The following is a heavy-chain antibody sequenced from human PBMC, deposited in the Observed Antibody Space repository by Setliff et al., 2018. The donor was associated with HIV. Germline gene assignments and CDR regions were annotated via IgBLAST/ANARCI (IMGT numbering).Heavy chain of an antibody. CDR1: GYTFTNYF. Sequence: ASVKVSCKASGYTFTNYFIHWVRQAPGQGLEWMEIVNPSDGSTSNSQKFQGRVTMTRDTSTSTVYMEVNSLRSEDTAVYFCASTSSALTTRGEYYFDYWGQGTLVTVSS. D-gene: IGHD4-4*01. CDR2: VNPSDGST. CDR3: ASTSSALTTRGEYYFDY. J-gene: IGHJ4*02. V-gene: IGHV1-46*01.